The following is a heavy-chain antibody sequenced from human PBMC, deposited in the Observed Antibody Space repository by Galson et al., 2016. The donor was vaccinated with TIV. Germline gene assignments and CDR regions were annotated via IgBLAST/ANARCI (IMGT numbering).Heavy chain of an antibody. CDR3: ARLEGYDDSASDY. CDR2: IYPGDSDT. V-gene: IGHV5-51*01. CDR1: GYRFTNHW. Sequence: QSGAEVKKPGESLKTSCKASGYRFTNHWIGWVRQMPGKGLEWMGVIYPGDSDTRYSPSFQGQVTISADKSSSTAHLQWSSLKASDTAMYYCARLEGYDDSASDYWGQGTLVTVSS. J-gene: IGHJ4*02. D-gene: IGHD3-22*01.